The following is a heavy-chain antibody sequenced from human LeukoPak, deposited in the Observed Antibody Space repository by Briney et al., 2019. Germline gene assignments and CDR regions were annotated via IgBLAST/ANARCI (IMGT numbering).Heavy chain of an antibody. J-gene: IGHJ4*02. Sequence: ASVKVSCKASGYTFTSYYMHWVRQAPRQGLEWMGIINPSGGSTSYAQKFQGRVTMTRDTSTSTVYMELSSLRSEDTAVYYCAREYCSGGSCYSGVDYWGQGTLVTVSS. V-gene: IGHV1-46*01. CDR2: INPSGGST. CDR3: AREYCSGGSCYSGVDY. D-gene: IGHD2-15*01. CDR1: GYTFTSYY.